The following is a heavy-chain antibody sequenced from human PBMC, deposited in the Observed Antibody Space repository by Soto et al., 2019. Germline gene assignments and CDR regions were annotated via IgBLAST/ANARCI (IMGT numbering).Heavy chain of an antibody. V-gene: IGHV1-69*06. CDR1: SGTFISYA. Sequence: SVEVSFKASSGTFISYALSWVGQAPGQGLEWMGGIIPIFGTANYAQKFQGRVTITADKSTSTAYMELSSLRSEDTAVYYCASGDTAMVPQTWGQGTLVTVSS. CDR3: ASGDTAMVPQT. CDR2: IIPIFGTA. D-gene: IGHD5-18*01. J-gene: IGHJ5*02.